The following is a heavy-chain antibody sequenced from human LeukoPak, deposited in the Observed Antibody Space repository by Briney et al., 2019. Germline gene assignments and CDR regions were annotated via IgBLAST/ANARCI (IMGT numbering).Heavy chain of an antibody. V-gene: IGHV1-46*01. CDR2: INPSGGST. CDR1: GYTFTSYY. Sequence: ASVKVSCKASGYTFTSYYMHWVRQAPGQGLEWMGIINPSGGSTSYAQKLQGRVTMTTDTSTSIAYMELRSLRSDDTAVYYCARDPYGSGSPNWFDPWGQGTLVTVSS. CDR3: ARDPYGSGSPNWFDP. J-gene: IGHJ5*02. D-gene: IGHD3-10*01.